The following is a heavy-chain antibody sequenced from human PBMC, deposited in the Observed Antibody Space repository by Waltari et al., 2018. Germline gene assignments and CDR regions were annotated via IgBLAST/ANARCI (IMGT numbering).Heavy chain of an antibody. Sequence: QVQLQESGPGLVKPLETLSLTCTVSGYSISSGYYWGWIRQPPGKGLEWIGSIYHSGSTYYDPSLKSRVTISVDTSKNQFSLKLSSVTAADTAVYYCYSSGYANDYWGQGTLVTVSS. V-gene: IGHV4-38-2*02. D-gene: IGHD3-22*01. CDR2: IYHSGST. J-gene: IGHJ4*02. CDR3: YSSGYANDY. CDR1: GYSISSGYY.